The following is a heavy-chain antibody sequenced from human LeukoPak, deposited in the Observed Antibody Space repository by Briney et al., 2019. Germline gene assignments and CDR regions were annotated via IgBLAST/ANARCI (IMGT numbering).Heavy chain of an antibody. J-gene: IGHJ4*02. CDR2: ISYDGSNK. CDR1: GFTFNKYG. V-gene: IGHV3-30*03. CDR3: ARAPRPRGYDY. Sequence: GRSLRLSCAASGFTFNKYGMHWVRQAPGKGLEWVAVISYDGSNKYYADSVKGRFTISRDNSKNTLYLQMNSLRAEDTAVYYCARAPRPRGYDYWGQGTLVTVSS. D-gene: IGHD2-15*01.